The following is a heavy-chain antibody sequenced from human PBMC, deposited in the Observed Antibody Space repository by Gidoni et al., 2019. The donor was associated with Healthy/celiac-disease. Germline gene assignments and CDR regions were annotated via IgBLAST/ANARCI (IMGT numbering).Heavy chain of an antibody. CDR3: EHSPPLPYCSGGSCYSMDAFDI. J-gene: IGHJ3*02. Sequence: QITLKESGHTLVKPTQTLTLNCTFSGFSLSTSGVCVGWIRHPPRKALDWLALIYCDDDKRYRPTMKSRLTNTKDTSKNKVVLTMTNMDPVDTATYYCEHSPPLPYCSGGSCYSMDAFDIWGQGTMVTVSS. CDR2: IYCDDDK. CDR1: GFSLSTSGVC. D-gene: IGHD2-15*01. V-gene: IGHV2-5*02.